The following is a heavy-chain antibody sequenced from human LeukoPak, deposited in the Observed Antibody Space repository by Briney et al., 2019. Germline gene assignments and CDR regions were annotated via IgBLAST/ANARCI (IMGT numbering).Heavy chain of an antibody. CDR3: TRTWPGNTCFNF. D-gene: IGHD1-7*01. J-gene: IGHJ4*02. CDR2: IKSISYGGTI. CDR1: GFNFNDAW. Sequence: GGTLRLSCATSGFNFNDAWMNWVRQAPGKGLEWLGRIKSISYGGTIDYAAPVKGRFTISRDDSKNTLYLQMDSLETEDTAIYYCTRTWPGNTCFNFWGQGTLVTVSS. V-gene: IGHV3-15*01.